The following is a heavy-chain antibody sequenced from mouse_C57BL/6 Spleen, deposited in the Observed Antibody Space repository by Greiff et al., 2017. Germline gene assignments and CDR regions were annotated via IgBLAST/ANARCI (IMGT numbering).Heavy chain of an antibody. CDR2: IRHKANNHAT. J-gene: IGHJ3*01. CDR3: TRPMVTTSAWFAY. V-gene: IGHV6-6*01. Sequence: EVKVEESGGGLVQPGGSMKLSCAASGFTFSDAWMDWVRQSPEKGLEWVAEIRHKANNHATYYAESVKGRFTISRDDSKSSVYLQMNSLRAEDTGIYYCTRPMVTTSAWFAYWGQGTLVTVSA. D-gene: IGHD2-2*01. CDR1: GFTFSDAW.